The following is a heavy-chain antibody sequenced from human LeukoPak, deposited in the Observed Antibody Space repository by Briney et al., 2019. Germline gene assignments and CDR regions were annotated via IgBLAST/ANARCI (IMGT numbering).Heavy chain of an antibody. CDR3: AGGGGYSYGPFYYYYYGMDV. CDR2: IWYDGSNK. Sequence: GGSLRLSCAASGFTVSSSYMSWVRQAPGKGLEWVAVIWYDGSNKYYADSVKGRFTISRDNSKDTLYLQMNSLRAEDTAVYYCAGGGGYSYGPFYYYYYGMDVWGQGTTVTVSS. J-gene: IGHJ6*02. V-gene: IGHV3-33*08. D-gene: IGHD5-18*01. CDR1: GFTVSSSY.